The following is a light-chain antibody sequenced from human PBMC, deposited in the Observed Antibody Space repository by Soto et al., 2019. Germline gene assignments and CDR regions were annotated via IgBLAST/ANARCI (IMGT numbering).Light chain of an antibody. CDR3: QQSYSTPYT. J-gene: IGKJ2*01. CDR2: AAS. V-gene: IGKV1-39*01. CDR1: QSISSY. Sequence: DIQMTQSPSSLSASVGDRVTITCRAGQSISSYLHWYQQKPEKAPKLLIYAASSLQSGVPLRFSASGSGTDFTLTISSLQPEDFATYYCQQSYSTPYTFGQGTKLEIK.